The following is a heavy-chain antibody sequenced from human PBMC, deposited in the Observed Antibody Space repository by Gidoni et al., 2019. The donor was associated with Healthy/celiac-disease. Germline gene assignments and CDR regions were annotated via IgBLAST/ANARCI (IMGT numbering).Heavy chain of an antibody. CDR1: GLTFSSYW. V-gene: IGHV3-74*01. J-gene: IGHJ5*02. CDR2: INSDGSST. Sequence: EVQLVESGGGCVQPGGSLRLSCAASGLTFSSYWMHWVRQAPGKGLVWVSRINSDGSSTSDADSVKGRFTISRDNAKNTLYLQMNSLRAEDTAVYYCARETYDYAISWFDPWGQGTLVTVSS. CDR3: ARETYDYAISWFDP. D-gene: IGHD4-17*01.